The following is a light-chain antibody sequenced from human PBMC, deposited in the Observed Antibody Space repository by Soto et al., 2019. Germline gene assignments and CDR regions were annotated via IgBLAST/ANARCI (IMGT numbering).Light chain of an antibody. CDR2: AAS. Sequence: DIQMTQSPSSLSAFVGDRITITCRASQSISNSLNWYQQQPGKAPHLLIYAASSLQSGVPSRFSGSGSGTDFTLTVSGLQPGDFATYYCQLTFSTPPTFGQGTKVEI. CDR3: QLTFSTPPT. V-gene: IGKV1-39*01. CDR1: QSISNS. J-gene: IGKJ1*01.